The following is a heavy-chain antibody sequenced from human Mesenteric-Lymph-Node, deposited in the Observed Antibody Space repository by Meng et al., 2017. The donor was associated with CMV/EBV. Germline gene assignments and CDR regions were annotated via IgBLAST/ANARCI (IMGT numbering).Heavy chain of an antibody. CDR3: ARYIVVVPAAMASDAFDI. D-gene: IGHD2-2*01. J-gene: IGHJ3*02. Sequence: GSLRLSCTVSGDSISSSTYYWGWIRQPPGKGLEWIGSIYYSGSTYYNPSLKSRVTISVDTSKNQFSLKLSSVTAADTAVYYCARYIVVVPAAMASDAFDIWGQGTMVTVSS. CDR1: GDSISSSTYY. CDR2: IYYSGST. V-gene: IGHV4-39*07.